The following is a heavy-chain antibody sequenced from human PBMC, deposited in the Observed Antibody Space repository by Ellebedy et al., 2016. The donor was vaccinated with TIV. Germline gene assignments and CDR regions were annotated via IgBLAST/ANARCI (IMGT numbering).Heavy chain of an antibody. D-gene: IGHD5-24*01. Sequence: SETLSLTCTVSGGSISSYYWSWIRQPPGKGLEWIGYIYYSGSTKYNPSLKSRGTISLDTSKNQFSLKLSSVTAADTAVYYCARRIVEVPIIKDAFDMWGRGTMVTVSS. V-gene: IGHV4-59*08. CDR1: GGSISSYY. CDR3: ARRIVEVPIIKDAFDM. CDR2: IYYSGST. J-gene: IGHJ3*02.